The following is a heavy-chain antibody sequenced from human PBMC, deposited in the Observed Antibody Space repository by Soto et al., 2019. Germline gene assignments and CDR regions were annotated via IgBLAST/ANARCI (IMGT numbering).Heavy chain of an antibody. J-gene: IGHJ6*02. V-gene: IGHV3-33*01. CDR1: GFTFSSYG. D-gene: IGHD3-22*01. Sequence: QVQLVESGGGVVQPGRSLRLSCAASGFTFSSYGMHWVRQAPGKGLEWVAVIWYDGSNKYYADSVKGRFTISRDNSKNTLYLQMNSLRAEDTAVYYCYYDSSGYFNGMDVWGQGTTVTVSS. CDR2: IWYDGSNK. CDR3: YYDSSGYFNGMDV.